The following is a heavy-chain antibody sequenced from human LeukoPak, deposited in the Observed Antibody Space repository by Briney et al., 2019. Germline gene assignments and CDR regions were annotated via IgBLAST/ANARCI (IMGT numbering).Heavy chain of an antibody. CDR2: IIPIFGTA. D-gene: IGHD6-13*01. CDR3: ARSIGPGGYSSSWTSGYDY. Sequence: SVKVSCKASGGTFSSYAISWVRQAPGQGLEWMGGIIPIFGTANYAQKFQGRVTITADESTSTAYMELSSLRSEDTAVYYCARSIGPGGYSSSWTSGYDYWGQGTLVTVSS. V-gene: IGHV1-69*01. CDR1: GGTFSSYA. J-gene: IGHJ4*02.